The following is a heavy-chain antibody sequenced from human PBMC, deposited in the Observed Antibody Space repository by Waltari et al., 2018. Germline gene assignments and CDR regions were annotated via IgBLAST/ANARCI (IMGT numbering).Heavy chain of an antibody. CDR1: GGSISPYY. CDR2: IHTSEST. D-gene: IGHD3-10*01. CDR3: ARRITESATSRGGDNWFDR. V-gene: IGHV4-4*07. Sequence: QVQLQESGPGLVKPSETLSLTCTVSGGSISPYYWSWIRKSAGRGLEWIGRIHTSESTIYNPSLSSRVTMSVDTSKNQFSLTLSSVTAADTAVYYCARRITESATSRGGDNWFDRWGQGTLVTVSS. J-gene: IGHJ5*02.